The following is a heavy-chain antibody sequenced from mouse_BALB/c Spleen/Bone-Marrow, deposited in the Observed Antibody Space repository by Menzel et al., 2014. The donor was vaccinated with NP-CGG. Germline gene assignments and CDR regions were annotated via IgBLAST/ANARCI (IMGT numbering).Heavy chain of an antibody. D-gene: IGHD2-3*01. CDR2: IYPGDGDT. V-gene: IGHV1-80*01. J-gene: IGHJ2*01. CDR3: ARCDGYSYYFDY. Sequence: QVQLKQSGADLVRPGSSVKISCKASGYAFSNYWMNWVKQGPGQGLEWIGQIYPGDGDTNYNGKFKGKATLTADKSSSTAYMQLSSLTSEDSAVYFCARCDGYSYYFDYWGQGTTLTVSS. CDR1: GYAFSNYW.